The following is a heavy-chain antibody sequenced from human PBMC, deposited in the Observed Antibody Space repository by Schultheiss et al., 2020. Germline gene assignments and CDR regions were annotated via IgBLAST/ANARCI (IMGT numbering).Heavy chain of an antibody. CDR3: ARGRRQQLIRTAWNWLDP. Sequence: SETMSLTCTVSGGSISSGGYYWSWIRQHPGKGLEWIGYIYYSGSTYYNPSLKSRVTISVDTSKNQFSLKLSSVTAADTAVYYCARGRRQQLIRTAWNWLDPWGQGTLVTVYS. D-gene: IGHD6-13*01. V-gene: IGHV4-31*03. CDR1: GGSISSGGYY. J-gene: IGHJ5*02. CDR2: IYYSGST.